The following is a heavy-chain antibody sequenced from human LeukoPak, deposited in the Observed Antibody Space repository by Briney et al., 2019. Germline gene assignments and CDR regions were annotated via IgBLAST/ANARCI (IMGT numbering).Heavy chain of an antibody. J-gene: IGHJ4*02. CDR3: TTVSAAGQLDY. Sequence: GGSLRLSCAASGFIFSNAWMSWVRQAPGKGLEWVGRIRSKTDGGTTDYAAPVKGRYTISRDDSKNTLYLQVNSLKTEDTAVYYCTTVSAAGQLDYWGQGTLVTVSS. D-gene: IGHD6-13*01. V-gene: IGHV3-15*01. CDR1: GFIFSNAW. CDR2: IRSKTDGGTT.